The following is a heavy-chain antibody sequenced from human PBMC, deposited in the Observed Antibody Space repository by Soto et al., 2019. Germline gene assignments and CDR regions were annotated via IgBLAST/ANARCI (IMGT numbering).Heavy chain of an antibody. D-gene: IGHD3-3*01. CDR3: ARGLWSGYYSNWFDP. CDR1: EGTFSSYA. V-gene: IGHV1-69*13. Sequence: SVKVSCKASEGTFSSYAISWVRQAPGQGLEWMGGIIPLYGTTNYAQKFQDRVTITADESTSTAYMELSSLRSQDTAVYYCARGLWSGYYSNWFDPWGQGTLVTVSS. J-gene: IGHJ5*02. CDR2: IIPLYGTT.